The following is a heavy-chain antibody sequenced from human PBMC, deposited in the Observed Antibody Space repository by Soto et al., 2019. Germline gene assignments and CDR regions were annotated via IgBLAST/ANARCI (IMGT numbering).Heavy chain of an antibody. CDR3: AVGEETGTPYFGN. D-gene: IGHD1-7*01. J-gene: IGHJ4*02. V-gene: IGHV3-21*01. Sequence: EVQLLESGGGLVKPGGSLRLSCTASGFTFSSYSMNWVRRAPGKGLEWVSSISSSSSFIYSAGSVKGRFTISRDNAKNSLYLRMITLRAEDTDVYYCAVGEETGTPYFGNWGQGTLVTVSS. CDR1: GFTFSSYS. CDR2: ISSSSSFI.